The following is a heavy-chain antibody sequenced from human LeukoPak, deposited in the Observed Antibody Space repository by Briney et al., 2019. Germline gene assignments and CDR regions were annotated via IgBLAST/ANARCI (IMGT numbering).Heavy chain of an antibody. J-gene: IGHJ4*02. D-gene: IGHD2-15*01. Sequence: ASVKVSCKASGYTFTGYYMHWVRQAPGQGLEWMGWINPDTGGTNYAQKFQGRVTMTRDTSISTAYMELSRLRSDDTAVYYCARDHPTRYCSGGRCYPGYTYWGQGTLITVSS. CDR3: ARDHPTRYCSGGRCYPGYTY. CDR1: GYTFTGYY. V-gene: IGHV1-2*02. CDR2: INPDTGGT.